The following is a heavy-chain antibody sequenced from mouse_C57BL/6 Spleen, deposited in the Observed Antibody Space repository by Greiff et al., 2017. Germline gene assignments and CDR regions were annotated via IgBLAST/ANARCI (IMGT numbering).Heavy chain of an antibody. D-gene: IGHD1-1*01. J-gene: IGHJ3*01. CDR1: GYAFTNYL. CDR2: INPGSGGT. CDR3: ARSDYGSSPFAY. V-gene: IGHV1-54*01. Sequence: QVQLKESGAELVRPGTSVKVSCKASGYAFTNYLIEWVKQRPGQGLEWIGVINPGSGGTNYNEKFKGKATLTADKSSSTAYMQLSSLTSEDSAVYFCARSDYGSSPFAYWGQGTLVTVSA.